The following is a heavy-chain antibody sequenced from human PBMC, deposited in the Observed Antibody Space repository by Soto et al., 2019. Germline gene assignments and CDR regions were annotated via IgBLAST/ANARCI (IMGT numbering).Heavy chain of an antibody. CDR1: AFKFSDYY. CDR2: ISGSGDVI. J-gene: IGHJ4*02. Sequence: QVQLVESGGGLVKPGGSLRLSCAASAFKFSDYYMSWVRQAPGKGLEWVSYISGSGDVIYYADSVKGRFTISRDNDKKSVHLQMDTLRADDTALYYCSRAPYCGEGSCYRHFDLWGQGTRVAVSS. V-gene: IGHV3-11*01. D-gene: IGHD2-21*01. CDR3: SRAPYCGEGSCYRHFDL.